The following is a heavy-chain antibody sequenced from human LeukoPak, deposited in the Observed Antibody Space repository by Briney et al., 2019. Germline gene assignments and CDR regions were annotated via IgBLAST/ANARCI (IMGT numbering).Heavy chain of an antibody. CDR2: IYPGDSDT. CDR3: ARQRLRGISYFGF. V-gene: IGHV5-51*01. J-gene: IGHJ4*02. D-gene: IGHD3-10*01. Sequence: GDSLRISCKGSGYSFTSFWIGWVRQMPGKGLEWMGIIYPGDSDTRYSPSFQGRVTISADKSINTAYLQWSSLRASDTAMYYCARQRLRGISYFGFWGQGTLVTVSS. CDR1: GYSFTSFW.